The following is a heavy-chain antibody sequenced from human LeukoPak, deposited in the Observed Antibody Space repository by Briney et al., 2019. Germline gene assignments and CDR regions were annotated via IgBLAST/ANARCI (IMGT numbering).Heavy chain of an antibody. CDR1: GDSINTNIYY. CDR3: ARLMPGLSMDV. Sequence: SETLSLTCTVSGDSINTNIYYWGWIRQPPGKGLEWIGHVYYSGSTYSSPSLKGRVTILLDTSNNHFSLRLSSVTAADTAVYYCARLMPGLSMDVWGKGTTVTVSS. D-gene: IGHD2-8*01. V-gene: IGHV4-39*07. J-gene: IGHJ6*03. CDR2: VYYSGST.